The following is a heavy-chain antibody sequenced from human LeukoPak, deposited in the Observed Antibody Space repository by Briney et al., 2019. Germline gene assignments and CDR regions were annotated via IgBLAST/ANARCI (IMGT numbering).Heavy chain of an antibody. CDR3: ARRYGDYAYHFDY. J-gene: IGHJ4*02. CDR2: IYNSGST. D-gene: IGHD4-17*01. CDR1: GGSISSYY. Sequence: PSETLSLTCTVSGGSISSYYWSWIRQPAGKGLEWIGRIYNSGSTNYNSSLKSRVTISIDTSKRQFSLYLRSVTAADTAVYFCARRYGDYAYHFDYWGQGTLVTVSS. V-gene: IGHV4-4*07.